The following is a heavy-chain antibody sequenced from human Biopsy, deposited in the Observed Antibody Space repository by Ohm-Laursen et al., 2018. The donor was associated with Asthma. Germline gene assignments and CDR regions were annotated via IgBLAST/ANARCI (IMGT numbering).Heavy chain of an antibody. CDR2: ISNDGKNE. CDR3: AREPIKATYSYGMDA. J-gene: IGHJ6*02. V-gene: IGHV3-30*04. D-gene: IGHD2-21*01. CDR1: GFTFSRYV. Sequence: SLRLSCTASGFTFSRYVMHWVRQAPGKGLEWVAVISNDGKNEYYGDSVKGRFTISRDKSKSTLYLQLSSLRAEDTAVYFCAREPIKATYSYGMDAWGQGTTVTVSS.